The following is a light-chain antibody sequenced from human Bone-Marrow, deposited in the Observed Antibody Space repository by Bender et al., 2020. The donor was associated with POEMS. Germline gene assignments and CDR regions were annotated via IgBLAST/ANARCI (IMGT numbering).Light chain of an antibody. CDR2: EVN. V-gene: IGLV2-8*01. Sequence: QSALTQPPSASGSPGQSVAISCTGTSGDVGGYNYVSWYQQHPGKAPKLIIYEVNKRPSGVPDRFSASKSGNTASLTVSGLQAEDEADYYCISYTTSSTGHVIIGGGTKLTVL. CDR1: SGDVGGYNY. J-gene: IGLJ2*01. CDR3: ISYTTSSTGHVI.